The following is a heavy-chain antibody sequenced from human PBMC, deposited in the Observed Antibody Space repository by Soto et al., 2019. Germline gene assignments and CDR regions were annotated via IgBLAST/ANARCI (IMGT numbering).Heavy chain of an antibody. V-gene: IGHV4-31*03. CDR2: IYYSGIT. CDR1: GGSISSGGYY. CDR3: ARGRYDFWSGYSRYNWFDP. J-gene: IGHJ5*02. D-gene: IGHD3-3*01. Sequence: TSETLSLTCTVSGGSISSGGYYWSWIRQHPGKGLEWIGYIYYSGITYYNPSLKSRVTISVDTSKNQFSLKLSSVTAADTAVYYCARGRYDFWSGYSRYNWFDPWGQGTLVTVSS.